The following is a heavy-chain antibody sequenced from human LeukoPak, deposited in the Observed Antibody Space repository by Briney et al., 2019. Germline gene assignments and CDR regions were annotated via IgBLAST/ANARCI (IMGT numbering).Heavy chain of an antibody. J-gene: IGHJ6*02. CDR2: INPNSGGT. D-gene: IGHD3-3*01. CDR3: AREYYDFWSGYYDDHYYGMDV. Sequence: KPGASVKVSCKASGYTFTGYYMHWVRQAPGQGLEWMGWINPNSGGTNYAQKFQGRVTMTRDTSISTAYMELSRLRSDDTAVYYCAREYYDFWSGYYDDHYYGMDVWGQGTTVTVSS. CDR1: GYTFTGYY. V-gene: IGHV1-2*02.